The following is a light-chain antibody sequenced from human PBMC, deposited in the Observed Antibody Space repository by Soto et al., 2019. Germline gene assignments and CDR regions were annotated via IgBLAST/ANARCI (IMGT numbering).Light chain of an antibody. CDR1: ASDVVAYNY. CDR3: SSYAGSSTLYV. V-gene: IGLV2-8*01. Sequence: SSLSPTPSASGSLGQSVNISFTGTASDVVAYNYVSWYQQHPGKAPKLMIYEVTKRPSGVPDRFSGSKSGNTASLTVSGLQAEDEADYYCSSYAGSSTLYVSGTGTTVTVL. J-gene: IGLJ1*01. CDR2: EVT.